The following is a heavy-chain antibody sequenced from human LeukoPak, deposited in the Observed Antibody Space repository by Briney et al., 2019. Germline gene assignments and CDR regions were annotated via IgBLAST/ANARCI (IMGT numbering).Heavy chain of an antibody. Sequence: GGSLRLSCAASGFTFSSHAMSWVRQAPGKGLEWVSSISGNGGSTYYAVSVQGRFTISRDNAKNSLSLQMTYLRVEDTAVYYCARSKPGAESSGYSLFHYYYHAMDVWGQGTTVIVSS. CDR2: ISGNGGST. D-gene: IGHD3-22*01. CDR3: ARSKPGAESSGYSLFHYYYHAMDV. CDR1: GFTFSSHA. V-gene: IGHV3-23*01. J-gene: IGHJ6*02.